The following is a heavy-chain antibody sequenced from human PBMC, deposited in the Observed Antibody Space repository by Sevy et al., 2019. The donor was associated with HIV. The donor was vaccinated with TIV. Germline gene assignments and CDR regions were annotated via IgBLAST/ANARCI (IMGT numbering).Heavy chain of an antibody. V-gene: IGHV3-7*01. Sequence: GGSLRLSCAASGFTFSSYWMSWVRQAPGKGLEWVANIKQDGSEKYYVDSVKGRFTISRDNAKNALYLQMNSLRAEDTAVYYCAREETAYGGKHAFDIWGQGTMVTVSS. D-gene: IGHD4-17*01. CDR2: IKQDGSEK. CDR3: AREETAYGGKHAFDI. J-gene: IGHJ3*02. CDR1: GFTFSSYW.